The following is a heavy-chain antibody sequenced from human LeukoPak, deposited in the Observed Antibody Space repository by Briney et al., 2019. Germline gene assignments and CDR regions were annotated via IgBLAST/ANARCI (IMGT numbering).Heavy chain of an antibody. D-gene: IGHD6-13*01. Sequence: GGSLRLSCAASGFSFSSYWMNWVRQAPGKRLEWVSSISWRSSDIEYADSVKGRFTISRDIDKKSLYLQMNSLRVEDTAVYYCAKDGRPHIVAAGILGYWGQGTLVTVSS. CDR2: ISWRSSDI. CDR1: GFSFSSYW. V-gene: IGHV3-21*01. CDR3: AKDGRPHIVAAGILGY. J-gene: IGHJ4*02.